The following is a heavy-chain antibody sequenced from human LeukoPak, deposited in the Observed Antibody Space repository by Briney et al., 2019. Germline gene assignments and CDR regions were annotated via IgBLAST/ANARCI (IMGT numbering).Heavy chain of an antibody. V-gene: IGHV1-2*02. J-gene: IGHJ6*02. CDR1: GYTFTGYY. Sequence: ASVKVSCKASGYTFTGYYMHWVRQAPGQGLEWMGWINPNSGGTNYAQKFQGRVTMTRDTSISTAYMELSRLRSDDTAVYYCARDKYYDFWSGYYLPRYYYYGMDVWGQGTTVTVSS. CDR3: ARDKYYDFWSGYYLPRYYYYGMDV. CDR2: INPNSGGT. D-gene: IGHD3-3*01.